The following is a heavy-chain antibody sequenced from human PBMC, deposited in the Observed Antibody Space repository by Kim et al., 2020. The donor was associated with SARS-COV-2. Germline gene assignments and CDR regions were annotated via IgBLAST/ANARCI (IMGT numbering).Heavy chain of an antibody. CDR2: INTNTGNP. CDR3: ARGRVLRYFDWLAPSPSAFDI. V-gene: IGHV7-4-1*02. D-gene: IGHD3-9*01. Sequence: ASVKVSCKASGYTFTSYAMNWVRQAPGQGLEWMGWINTNTGNPTYAQGFTGRFVFSLDTSVSTAYLQISSLKAEDTAVYYCARGRVLRYFDWLAPSPSAFDIWGQGTMVTVSS. J-gene: IGHJ3*02. CDR1: GYTFTSYA.